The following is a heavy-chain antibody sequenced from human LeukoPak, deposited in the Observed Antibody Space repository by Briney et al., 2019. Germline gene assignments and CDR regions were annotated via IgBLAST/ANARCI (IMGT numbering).Heavy chain of an antibody. CDR3: ARGSSLIGGFDY. V-gene: IGHV3-11*01. Sequence: PVGSLRLSCAASGFTFNQHSMSWIRQAPGKGRKGLSYISRTGGAVHYADSVEGRFTISRDNAKNSLSLQMNGLRADDTAVYFCARGSSLIGGFDYWGRGTLVTVSS. CDR1: GFTFNQHS. CDR2: ISRTGGAV. J-gene: IGHJ4*02. D-gene: IGHD2-8*01.